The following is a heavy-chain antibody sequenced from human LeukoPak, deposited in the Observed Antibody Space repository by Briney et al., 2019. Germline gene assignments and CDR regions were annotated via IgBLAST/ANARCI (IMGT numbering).Heavy chain of an antibody. CDR1: GFTFSSYD. CDR3: ARGSYYYGSGSYSDAFDI. CDR2: IGTAGDT. Sequence: GGSLRLSCAASGFTFSSYDMHWVRQATGKGLEWVSAIGTAGDTYYPGSVKGRFTISRENAKNSLYLQMNSLRAGDTAVYYCARGSYYYGSGSYSDAFDIWGQGTMVTVSS. D-gene: IGHD3-10*01. V-gene: IGHV3-13*01. J-gene: IGHJ3*02.